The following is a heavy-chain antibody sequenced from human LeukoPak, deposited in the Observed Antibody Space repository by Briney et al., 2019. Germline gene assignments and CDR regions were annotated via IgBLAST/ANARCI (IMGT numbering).Heavy chain of an antibody. J-gene: IGHJ3*02. D-gene: IGHD1-26*01. V-gene: IGHV1-69*04. CDR3: ARVRAGATTSGAFDI. CDR1: GGTFSSYA. Sequence: ASVKVSCKASGGTFSSYAISWVRQAPGQGLEWMGRIIPILGIANYAQKFQGRVTITADKSTSTAYMELSSLRSEDTAVYYCARVRAGATTSGAFDIGGQGTMVTVSS. CDR2: IIPILGIA.